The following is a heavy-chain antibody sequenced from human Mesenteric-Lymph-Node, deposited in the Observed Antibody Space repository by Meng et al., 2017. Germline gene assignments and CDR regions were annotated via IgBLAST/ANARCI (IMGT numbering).Heavy chain of an antibody. V-gene: IGHV3-43*01. D-gene: IGHD2-15*01. Sequence: GGSLRLSCAASGFTFDDYTMHWVRQAPGKGLEWVSLISWDGGSTYYADSVKGRFTISRDNSKNTLYLQMNSLRAEDTAVYYCARAVAGYCSGGSCYGDAFDIWGQGTMVTVSS. CDR1: GFTFDDYT. CDR2: ISWDGGST. J-gene: IGHJ3*02. CDR3: ARAVAGYCSGGSCYGDAFDI.